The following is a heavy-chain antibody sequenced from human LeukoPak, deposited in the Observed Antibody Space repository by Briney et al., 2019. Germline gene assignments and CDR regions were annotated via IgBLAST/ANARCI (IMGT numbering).Heavy chain of an antibody. J-gene: IGHJ3*02. CDR1: GFTFSTYA. CDR3: ARSIYASGSFYTFDI. Sequence: GGSLRLSCAASGFTFSTYAMSWVRQAPGKGLEWVSGISGSGGSTYYADSVKGRFTISRDNSKYTLYLQMNTLRAEDTAVYYCARSIYASGSFYTFDIWGQGTMVTVSS. D-gene: IGHD3-10*01. CDR2: ISGSGGST. V-gene: IGHV3-23*01.